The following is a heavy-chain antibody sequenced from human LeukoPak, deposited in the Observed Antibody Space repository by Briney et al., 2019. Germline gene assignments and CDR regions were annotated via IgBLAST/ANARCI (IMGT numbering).Heavy chain of an antibody. CDR2: IRYDGSNK. J-gene: IGHJ4*02. Sequence: PGGSLRLSCAASGFTFSSYGMHRVRQAPGKGLEWVAFIRYDGSNKYYADSVKGRFTISRDNSKNTLYLQMNSLRAEDTAVYYCAKEVLGYSSRYFDYWGQGTLVTVSS. CDR1: GFTFSSYG. CDR3: AKEVLGYSSRYFDY. V-gene: IGHV3-30*02. D-gene: IGHD6-13*01.